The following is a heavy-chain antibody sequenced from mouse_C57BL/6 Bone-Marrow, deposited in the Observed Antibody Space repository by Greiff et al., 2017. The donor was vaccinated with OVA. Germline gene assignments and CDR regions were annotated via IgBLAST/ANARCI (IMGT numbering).Heavy chain of an antibody. CDR3: ARRGIYYYYPAWFAY. CDR1: GYTFTSYW. V-gene: IGHV1-69*01. J-gene: IGHJ3*01. Sequence: QVQLQQPGAELVMPGASVKLSCKASGYTFTSYWMHWVKQRPGQGLEWIGEIDPSDSYTNYNQKFKGKSTLTVDKSSSTAYMQLSSLTSEDSAVYYWARRGIYYYYPAWFAYWGQGTLVTVSA. CDR2: IDPSDSYT. D-gene: IGHD2-4*01.